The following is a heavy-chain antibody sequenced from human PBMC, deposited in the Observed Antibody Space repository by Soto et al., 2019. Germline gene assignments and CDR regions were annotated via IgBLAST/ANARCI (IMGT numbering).Heavy chain of an antibody. CDR2: IYPGDSET. V-gene: IGHV5-51*01. CDR3: AIPRWNYYYDGMDV. Sequence: QRSDEGFSNNANTFLQGRVRPIAGKKLEWMGIIYPGDSETRYRPSFQGKGTISVYKSIRTAYLQWSSLKAADTAMYYCAIPRWNYYYDGMDVWGQGTTVTVSS. CDR1: SNNANTFL. J-gene: IGHJ6*02. D-gene: IGHD2-15*01.